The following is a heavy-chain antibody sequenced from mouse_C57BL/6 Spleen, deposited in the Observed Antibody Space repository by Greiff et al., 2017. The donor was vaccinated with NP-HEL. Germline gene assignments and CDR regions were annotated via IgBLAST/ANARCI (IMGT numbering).Heavy chain of an antibody. V-gene: IGHV5-4*01. CDR2: ISDGGSYT. D-gene: IGHD1-1*01. CDR3: ASLLLPWYFDV. CDR1: GFTFSSYA. J-gene: IGHJ1*03. Sequence: EVQGVESGGGLVKPGGSLKLSCAASGFTFSSYAMSWVRQTPEKRLEWVATISDGGSYTYYPDNVKGRFTISRDNAKNNLYLQMSHLKSEDTAMYYCASLLLPWYFDVWGTGTTVTVSS.